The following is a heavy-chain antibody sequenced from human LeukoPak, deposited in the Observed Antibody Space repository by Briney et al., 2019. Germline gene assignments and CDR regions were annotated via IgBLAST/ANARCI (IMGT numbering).Heavy chain of an antibody. Sequence: KSSQTLSLTCTVSGGSISSGGYYWRWIRQHPGKGLDWIGYIYYSGSTYYNPSLKSRVTISVDTSKNQFSLKLSSVTAADTAVYYCARDLVGATIFDYWGQGTLVTVSS. CDR3: ARDLVGATIFDY. J-gene: IGHJ4*02. V-gene: IGHV4-31*03. D-gene: IGHD1-26*01. CDR1: GGSISSGGYY. CDR2: IYYSGST.